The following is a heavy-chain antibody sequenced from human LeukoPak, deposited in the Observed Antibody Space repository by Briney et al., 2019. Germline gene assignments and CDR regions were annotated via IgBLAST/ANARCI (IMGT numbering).Heavy chain of an antibody. CDR1: GFTFSSYA. V-gene: IGHV3-23*01. Sequence: PGGSLRLSCAASGFTFSSYAMSWVRQAPGRGLEWVSAISASGDVTFYADSLRGRFTISRDNSKSTLYLQMNGLRAEDTAIFYCAKSLFTSATGTGRAFYIWGQGTRVTVSS. CDR3: AKSLFTSATGTGRAFYI. CDR2: ISASGDVT. J-gene: IGHJ3*02. D-gene: IGHD1-1*01.